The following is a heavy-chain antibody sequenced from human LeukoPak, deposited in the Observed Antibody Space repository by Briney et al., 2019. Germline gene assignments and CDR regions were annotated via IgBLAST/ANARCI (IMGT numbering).Heavy chain of an antibody. CDR3: ARTLTGTFDY. J-gene: IGHJ4*02. Sequence: GGSLRLSCAASGFTFSSYGMHWVRQAPGKGLEWVSYISSSGSTIYYADSVKGRFTISRDNAQNSLYLQMNSLRAEDTAVYYCARTLTGTFDYWGQGTLVTVSS. CDR2: ISSSGSTI. V-gene: IGHV3-48*04. CDR1: GFTFSSYG. D-gene: IGHD4-17*01.